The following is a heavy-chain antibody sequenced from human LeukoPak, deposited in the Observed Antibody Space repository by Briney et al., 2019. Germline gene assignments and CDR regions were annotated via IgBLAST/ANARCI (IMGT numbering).Heavy chain of an antibody. CDR2: IKQDGSEK. CDR1: GFTFSSYW. V-gene: IGHV3-7*01. Sequence: GGSLRLSYAASGFTFSSYWMSWVRQAPGKGLEWVANIKQDGSEKYYVDSVKGRFTISRDNAKNSLYLQMNSLRAEDTAVYYCARDLSSYSSGWYGYWGQGTLVTVSS. CDR3: ARDLSSYSSGWYGY. D-gene: IGHD6-19*01. J-gene: IGHJ4*02.